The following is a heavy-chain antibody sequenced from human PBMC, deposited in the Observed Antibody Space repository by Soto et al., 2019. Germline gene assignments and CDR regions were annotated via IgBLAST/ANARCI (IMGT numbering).Heavy chain of an antibody. CDR2: MNPNSGNT. CDR3: ARLIQQLPYYYYMDV. V-gene: IGHV1-8*01. Sequence: GASVKVSCKASGYTFTSYDINWVRQATGQGLEWMGWMNPNSGNTGYAQKFQGRVTMTRNTSISTAYMELSSLRSEDTAVYYCARLIQQLPYYYYMDVWGKGTTVTVSS. D-gene: IGHD6-13*01. CDR1: GYTFTSYD. J-gene: IGHJ6*03.